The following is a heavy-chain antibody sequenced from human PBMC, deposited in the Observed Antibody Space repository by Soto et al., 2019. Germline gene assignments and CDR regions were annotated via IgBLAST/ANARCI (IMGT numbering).Heavy chain of an antibody. CDR1: AGSISSSNW. V-gene: IGHV4-4*02. D-gene: IGHD6-13*01. J-gene: IGHJ5*02. Sequence: PSETLSLTCAVSAGSISSSNWWSWVLQPPGKGLEWIGEIYHSGSTNYNPSLKSRVTISVDKSKNQFSLKLSSVTAADTAVYYCARLPSCWYRWFDPWGQGTRVTVSS. CDR3: ARLPSCWYRWFDP. CDR2: IYHSGST.